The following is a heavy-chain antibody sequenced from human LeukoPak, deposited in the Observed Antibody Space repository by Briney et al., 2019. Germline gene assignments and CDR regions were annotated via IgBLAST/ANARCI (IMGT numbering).Heavy chain of an antibody. CDR2: IHYPEST. D-gene: IGHD3-10*01. J-gene: IGHJ4*02. Sequence: SETLSLTCAGSGLSISNGFFRGWIRRPPGKGLEWIGTIHYPESTYYNPSLNSRLTISLDASKNHFSLKLSSVTAADTAQYYCARGRGRQVGSRWHPDTHHDYWGQGILVTVSS. CDR3: ARGRGRQVGSRWHPDTHHDY. CDR1: GLSISNGFF. V-gene: IGHV4-38-2*01.